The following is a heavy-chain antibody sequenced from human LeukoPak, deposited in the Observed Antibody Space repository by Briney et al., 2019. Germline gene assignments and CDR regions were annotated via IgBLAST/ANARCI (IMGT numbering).Heavy chain of an antibody. J-gene: IGHJ4*02. CDR3: AKGSYYDSSGSFYFDY. CDR1: GFTFSTYS. Sequence: GGSLRLSCAASGFTFSTYSMNWVRQAPGKGLEWVSGISGSGDNTYYADSVKGRFTISRDNSKNTLYVQVNSLGTEDTAAYYCAKGSYYDSSGSFYFDYWGQGTLVTVSS. D-gene: IGHD3-22*01. V-gene: IGHV3-23*01. CDR2: ISGSGDNT.